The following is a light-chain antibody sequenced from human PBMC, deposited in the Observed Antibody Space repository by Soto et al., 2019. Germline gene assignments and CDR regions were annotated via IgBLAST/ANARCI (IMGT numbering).Light chain of an antibody. J-gene: IGKJ1*01. Sequence: EIVMTQSPATLSVSPGERATLSCRASQSVSSNLAWYQQKPGQAPRLLIYGASTRATGIPARFSGSGSGTEFTLPISSLQSEDFAVYYCQQYNNWPPRGTFGQGTKVDIK. CDR2: GAS. CDR3: QQYNNWPPRGT. V-gene: IGKV3-15*01. CDR1: QSVSSN.